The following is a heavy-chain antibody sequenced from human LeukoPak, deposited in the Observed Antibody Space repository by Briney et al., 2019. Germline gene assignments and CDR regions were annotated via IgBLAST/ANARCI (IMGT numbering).Heavy chain of an antibody. CDR2: ISGGST. D-gene: IGHD3-22*01. Sequence: GGSLRLSCAASGFTFSSYAMSWVRQAPGKGLEWVSVISGGSTYYADSVKGRFTISRDNSKNTLYLQMNSLRAEDTAVYYCAKPDYYYDGRGYYFFDYWGQGTLVTVSS. CDR3: AKPDYYYDGRGYYFFDY. CDR1: GFTFSSYA. V-gene: IGHV3-23*01. J-gene: IGHJ4*02.